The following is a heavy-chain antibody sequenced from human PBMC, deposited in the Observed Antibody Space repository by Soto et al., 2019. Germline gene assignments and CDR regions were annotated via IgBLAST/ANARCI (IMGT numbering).Heavy chain of an antibody. CDR1: GYSFTSYW. V-gene: IGHV5-10-1*01. Sequence: GESLKISCKGSGYSFTSYWISWVRQMPGKGLEWMGRIDPSDSYTNYSPSFQGHVTISADKSISAAYLQWSSLKASDTAMYYCARHEGDGYNSVWFDHWGQGTLVTVYS. CDR3: ARHEGDGYNSVWFDH. CDR2: IDPSDSYT. J-gene: IGHJ5*02. D-gene: IGHD5-12*01.